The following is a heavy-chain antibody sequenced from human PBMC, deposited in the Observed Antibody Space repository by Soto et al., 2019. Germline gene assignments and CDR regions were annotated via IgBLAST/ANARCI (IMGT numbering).Heavy chain of an antibody. CDR1: GGSVTENY. J-gene: IGHJ4*02. CDR2: MHYTGFS. D-gene: IGHD4-17*01. Sequence: PSETLSLTCAFSGGSVTENYLTWIRQSPEKGLEWIGNMHYTGFSFCNPSLKSRVAMSVDTSKNQFSLRLSSVTAADTAMYYCASLTTMTTYVIDFWGQGTLVTVSS. CDR3: ASLTTMTTYVIDF. V-gene: IGHV4-59*08.